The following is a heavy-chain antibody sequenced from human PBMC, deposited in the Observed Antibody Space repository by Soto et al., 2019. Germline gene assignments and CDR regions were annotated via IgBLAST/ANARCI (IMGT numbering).Heavy chain of an antibody. J-gene: IGHJ4*02. CDR2: ISYDGSNT. CDR3: VRELQDCGGDCLNY. D-gene: IGHD2-21*02. V-gene: IGHV3-30*03. Sequence: GGSLRLSCAASGFTFSSYGMHWVRQAPGKGLEWVAVISYDGSNTIYADSVRGRFTISRDDAKNTLYLQMNSLRAEDRVVYYCVRELQDCGGDCLNYWGQGSLVTVSS. CDR1: GFTFSSYG.